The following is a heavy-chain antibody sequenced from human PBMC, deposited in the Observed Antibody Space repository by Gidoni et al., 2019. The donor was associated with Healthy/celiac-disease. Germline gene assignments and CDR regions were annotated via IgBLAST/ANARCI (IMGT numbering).Heavy chain of an antibody. Sequence: QVQLVQSGAEVKTPGASVKVDCKESGYTFTSYYMHWVRQAPGQGLGWLGISNPSGGSTSYAQKFQGIVTMTRDTSTSTVYMELSILRSEDTAGYYYAIRSGSYQYYFDYWGQGTLVTVSS. D-gene: IGHD1-26*01. CDR2: SNPSGGST. J-gene: IGHJ4*02. CDR1: GYTFTSYY. V-gene: IGHV1-46*01. CDR3: AIRSGSYQYYFDY.